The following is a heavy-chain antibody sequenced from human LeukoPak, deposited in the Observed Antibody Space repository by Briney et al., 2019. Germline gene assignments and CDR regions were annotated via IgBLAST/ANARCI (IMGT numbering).Heavy chain of an antibody. CDR1: GGSISSYY. D-gene: IGHD5-24*01. Sequence: PSETLSLTCTVSGGSISSYYWSWIRQPPGKGLDWIGYIYYSGSTKYNPSLKSRVSISVDTSKNQFSLKLSSVTAADTAVYYCARGAGAGYNLQPFDYWGQGTLVTVSS. J-gene: IGHJ4*02. CDR3: ARGAGAGYNLQPFDY. CDR2: IYYSGST. V-gene: IGHV4-59*08.